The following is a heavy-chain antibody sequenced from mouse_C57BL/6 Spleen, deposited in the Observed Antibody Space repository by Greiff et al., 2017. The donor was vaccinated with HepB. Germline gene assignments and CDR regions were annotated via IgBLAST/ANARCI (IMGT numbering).Heavy chain of an antibody. J-gene: IGHJ2*01. Sequence: VKLMESGPELVKPGASVKISCKASGYAFSSSWMNWVKQRPGKGLEWIGRIYPGDGDTNYNGKFKGKATLTADKSSSTAYLQLSILTSEDSAVYFCARYFDYWGQGTTLTVSS. V-gene: IGHV1-82*01. CDR1: GYAFSSSW. CDR2: IYPGDGDT. CDR3: ARYFDY.